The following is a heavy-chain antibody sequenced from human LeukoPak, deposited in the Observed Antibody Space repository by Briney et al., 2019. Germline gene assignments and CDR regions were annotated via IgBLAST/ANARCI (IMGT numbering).Heavy chain of an antibody. D-gene: IGHD5-12*01. CDR1: RFPFSDYY. J-gene: IGHJ4*02. CDR3: ARGVAPDF. V-gene: IGHV3-11*01. CDR2: IGTSDTII. Sequence: KPGGSLRLSCVASRFPFSDYYMSWIRQAPGKGLEWISYIGTSDTIIYYADSVKGRFTVSRDNAKKSLYLQMNSLRAEDTAVYYCARGVAPDFWGQGTLVTVSS.